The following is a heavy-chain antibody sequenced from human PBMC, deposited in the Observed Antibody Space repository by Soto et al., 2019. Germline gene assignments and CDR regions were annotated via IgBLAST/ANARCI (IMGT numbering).Heavy chain of an antibody. J-gene: IGHJ6*02. CDR1: GGSISSGGYY. V-gene: IGHV4-61*08. CDR2: IYYSGST. D-gene: IGHD3-22*01. Sequence: SETLSLTCTVSGGSISSGGYYWSWIRQHPGKGLEWIGYIYYSGSTNYNPSLKSRVTISVDTSKNQFSLKLSSVTAADTAVYYCARDRVDSSGYGADYYYGMDVWGQGTTVTVSS. CDR3: ARDRVDSSGYGADYYYGMDV.